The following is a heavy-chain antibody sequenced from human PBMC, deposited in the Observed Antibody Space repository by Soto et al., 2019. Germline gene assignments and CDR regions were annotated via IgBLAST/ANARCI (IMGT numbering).Heavy chain of an antibody. D-gene: IGHD2-21*01. CDR1: GYTFTSYA. Sequence: ASVKVSCKAFGYTFTSYAIHWVRQAPGQRLEWMGWINAGNGNTKYSQKFQGRATITRDTSASTAYMELTSLRSEDTAVYYCARDLENVIPDYGGQGTLVPVS. CDR2: INAGNGNT. J-gene: IGHJ4*02. V-gene: IGHV1-3*01. CDR3: ARDLENVIPDY.